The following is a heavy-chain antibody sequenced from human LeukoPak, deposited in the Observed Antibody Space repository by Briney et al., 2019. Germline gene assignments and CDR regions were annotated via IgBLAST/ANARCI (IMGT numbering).Heavy chain of an antibody. CDR3: AKDGHYYGSGSYLDY. Sequence: GGSLRLSCAASGFTFDDYAMHWVRQAPGKGLEWVSGISWNSGSIGYADSVKGRFTISGDNAKDSLYLQMNSLRAEDTALYYCAKDGHYYGSGSYLDYWGQGTLVTVSS. CDR2: ISWNSGSI. V-gene: IGHV3-9*01. J-gene: IGHJ4*02. CDR1: GFTFDDYA. D-gene: IGHD3-10*01.